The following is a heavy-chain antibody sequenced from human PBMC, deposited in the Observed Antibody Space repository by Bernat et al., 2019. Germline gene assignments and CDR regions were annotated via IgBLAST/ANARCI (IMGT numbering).Heavy chain of an antibody. Sequence: QVQLQESDPGLVKPSETLSLTCTVSGGSISSYYWSWIRQPPGKGLEWIGYIYYSGSTNYNPSLKSRVTISVDTSKNQFSLKLSSVTAADTAVYYCARGHDFWSGYYTAYFDYWGQGTLVTVSS. CDR3: ARGHDFWSGYYTAYFDY. CDR2: IYYSGST. J-gene: IGHJ4*02. D-gene: IGHD3-3*01. CDR1: GGSISSYY. V-gene: IGHV4-59*01.